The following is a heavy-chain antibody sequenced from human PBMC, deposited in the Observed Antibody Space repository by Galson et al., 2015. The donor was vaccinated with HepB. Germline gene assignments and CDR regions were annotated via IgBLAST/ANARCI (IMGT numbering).Heavy chain of an antibody. CDR2: ISSSSSTI. D-gene: IGHD2-2*01. J-gene: IGHJ4*02. CDR3: ARFPRVFRFVVVPAALYYFDY. CDR1: GFTFSSYS. V-gene: IGHV3-48*01. Sequence: SLRLSCAASGFTFSSYSMNWVRQAPGKGLEWVSYISSSSSTIYYADSVKGRFTISRDNAKNSLYLQMNSLRAEDTAVYYCARFPRVFRFVVVPAALYYFDYWGQGTLVTVSS.